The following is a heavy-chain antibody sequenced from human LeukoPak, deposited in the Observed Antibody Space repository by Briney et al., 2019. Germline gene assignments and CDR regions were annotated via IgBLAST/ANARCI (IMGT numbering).Heavy chain of an antibody. CDR1: GFTFSSYS. Sequence: GGSLRLSCAASGFTFSSYSMNWVRQAPGKGLEWVSSISSSSSYIYYADSVKGRFTISRDNAKNSLYLQMSSLRAEDTAVYYCARESGSYDPENAFDIWGQGTMVTVSS. J-gene: IGHJ3*02. D-gene: IGHD1-26*01. CDR2: ISSSSSYI. V-gene: IGHV3-21*01. CDR3: ARESGSYDPENAFDI.